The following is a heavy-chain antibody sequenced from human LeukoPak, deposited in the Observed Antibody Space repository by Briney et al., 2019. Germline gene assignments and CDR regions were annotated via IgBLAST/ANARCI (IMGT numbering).Heavy chain of an antibody. D-gene: IGHD3-22*01. CDR3: ARGTYDSSGSYFFDY. V-gene: IGHV1-8*01. J-gene: IGHJ4*02. Sequence: GASVKVSCKASGYTFISYDINWVRQATGQGLEWMRWMNPNSGNTGFAHKFQGRVTMTRNTSISTAYMELSSLRSEDTAVYYCARGTYDSSGSYFFDYCGQGALVTVSS. CDR2: MNPNSGNT. CDR1: GYTFISYD.